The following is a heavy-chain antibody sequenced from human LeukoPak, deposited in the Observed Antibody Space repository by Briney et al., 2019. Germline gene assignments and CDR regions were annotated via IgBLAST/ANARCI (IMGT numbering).Heavy chain of an antibody. D-gene: IGHD2-21*02. J-gene: IGHJ4*02. Sequence: SETLSLTCTVSGGSISSYYWSWIRQPPGKGLEWIGYIYYSGSTNYNPSLKSRVTISVDKSKNQFSLRLSSVTAADTAVYYCARAGVTGTGDFDYWGQGTLVTVSS. CDR3: ARAGVTGTGDFDY. CDR1: GGSISSYY. V-gene: IGHV4-59*01. CDR2: IYYSGST.